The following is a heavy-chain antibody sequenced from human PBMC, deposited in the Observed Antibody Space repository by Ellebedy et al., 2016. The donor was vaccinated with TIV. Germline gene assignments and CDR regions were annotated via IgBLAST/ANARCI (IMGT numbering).Heavy chain of an antibody. Sequence: MPSETLSLTCTVSGASISSYYWSWIRQPPGTGLEWIGYIYYSGSTNSNPSLRSRVLMSIEKSKNQFSLNLSSVTAADTAVYYCARLLQNSDAFDFWGQGAVVTVAS. CDR2: IYYSGST. CDR1: GASISSYY. J-gene: IGHJ3*01. V-gene: IGHV4-59*08. CDR3: ARLLQNSDAFDF. D-gene: IGHD4-23*01.